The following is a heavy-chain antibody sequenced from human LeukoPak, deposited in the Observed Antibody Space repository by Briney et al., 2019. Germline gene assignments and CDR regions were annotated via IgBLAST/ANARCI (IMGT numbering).Heavy chain of an antibody. Sequence: GASVKVSCKASGYTFTGYYMHWVRQAPGQGLEWMGWINPNSGGTNYAQKFQGRVTMTRDTSISTAYMELSSLRSEDTAVYYCARGAVGVHGPQEYFQHWGQGTLVTVSS. CDR3: ARGAVGVHGPQEYFQH. V-gene: IGHV1-2*02. CDR1: GYTFTGYY. CDR2: INPNSGGT. D-gene: IGHD5/OR15-5a*01. J-gene: IGHJ1*01.